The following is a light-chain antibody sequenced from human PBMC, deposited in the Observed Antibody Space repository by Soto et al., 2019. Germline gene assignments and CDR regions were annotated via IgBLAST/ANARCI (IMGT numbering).Light chain of an antibody. CDR2: EVT. CDR3: CSYVGSNNYD. J-gene: IGLJ1*01. CDR1: SSDVGGYNY. V-gene: IGLV2-8*01. Sequence: QSALTQPPSASGSPGQSVAISCTGTSSDVGGYNYVSWYQQYPGKAPKLIMYEVTKRPSGVPDRFSGSKSGNTASLTVSGLQAEDEADYYCCSYVGSNNYDFGTGTKVTVL.